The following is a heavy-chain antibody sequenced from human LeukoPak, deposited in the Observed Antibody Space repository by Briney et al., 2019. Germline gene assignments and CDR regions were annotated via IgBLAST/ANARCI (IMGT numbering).Heavy chain of an antibody. CDR1: GFTFSSYA. V-gene: IGHV3-30-3*01. Sequence: GGSLRLSCAASGFTFSSYAMNWVRQAPGKGLEWVAVISYDGSDKYYADYVKGRFTISRDSSKDTLYLQMNSLRAEDTAVYYCARRSPNYYFDYWGQGTPVTVSS. J-gene: IGHJ4*02. CDR2: ISYDGSDK. CDR3: ARRSPNYYFDY.